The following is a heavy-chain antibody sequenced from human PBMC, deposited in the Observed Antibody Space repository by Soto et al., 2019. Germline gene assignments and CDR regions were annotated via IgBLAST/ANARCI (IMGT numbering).Heavy chain of an antibody. D-gene: IGHD3-10*01. J-gene: IGHJ6*03. CDR3: AKDPGRYYYGSGSYYAYYYYYMDV. CDR1: GFTFDDYA. CDR2: ISWNSGSI. Sequence: EVQLVESGGGLVQPGRSLRLSCAASGFTFDDYAMHWVRQAPGKGLEWVSGISWNSGSIGYADSVKGRFTISRDNAKNSLYLQINSLRAEDTALYYCAKDPGRYYYGSGSYYAYYYYYMDVWGKGTTVTVSS. V-gene: IGHV3-9*01.